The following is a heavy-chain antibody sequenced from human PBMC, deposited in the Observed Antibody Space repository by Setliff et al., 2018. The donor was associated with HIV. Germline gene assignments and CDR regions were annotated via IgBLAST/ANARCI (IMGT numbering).Heavy chain of an antibody. V-gene: IGHV4-31*03. CDR2: ISTSGGT. CDR1: GGSISSGGHY. CDR3: ARVPSGHWFGKWGN. Sequence: PSETLSLTCSVSGGSISSGGHYWNWIRQHPGRGLGWIGYISTSGGTYYNPSLKGRLTISVDPSKNHFSLHPTSVTAADTAVYYCARVPSGHWFGKWGNWGQGTLVTVSS. D-gene: IGHD3-10*01. J-gene: IGHJ4*02.